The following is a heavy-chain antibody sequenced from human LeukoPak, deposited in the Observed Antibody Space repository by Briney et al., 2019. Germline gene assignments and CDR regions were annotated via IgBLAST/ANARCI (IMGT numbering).Heavy chain of an antibody. CDR3: ARNKFLEWLPYIPYWYFDL. V-gene: IGHV3-7*01. Sequence: PGGSLRPSCAASGFTFSSSAMSWVRQAPGKGLEWVANIKQDGSEKYYVDSVKGRFTISRDNAKNSLYLQMNSLRAEDTAVYCCARNKFLEWLPYIPYWYFDLWGRGTLVTVSS. CDR2: IKQDGSEK. CDR1: GFTFSSSA. J-gene: IGHJ2*01. D-gene: IGHD3-3*01.